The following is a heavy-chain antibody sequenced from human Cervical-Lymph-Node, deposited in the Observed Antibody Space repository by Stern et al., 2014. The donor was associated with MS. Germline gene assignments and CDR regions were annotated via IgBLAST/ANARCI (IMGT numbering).Heavy chain of an antibody. J-gene: IGHJ4*02. Sequence: VPLEESGPGLVKPSQTLSLTCNVSGGSISSGSDYWSWLRQPVGKGLPWIGRIHPSGSASYTPSLKSRVTISTDPSKNQFSLELTSATAADTAIYYCASGYRIFDYWGQGILVTVSS. CDR1: GGSISSGSDY. D-gene: IGHD5-18*01. V-gene: IGHV4-61*02. CDR2: IHPSGSA. CDR3: ASGYRIFDY.